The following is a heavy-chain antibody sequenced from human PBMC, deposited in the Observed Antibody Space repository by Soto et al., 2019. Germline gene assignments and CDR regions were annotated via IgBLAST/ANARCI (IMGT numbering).Heavy chain of an antibody. Sequence: GGSLRLSCAASGFTFSSYAMTWVRQAPGKGLEWVSGISGSGASTYYADSVKGRFTISRDNSKNTLYLQMNSLRAEDTAVYYCAKFQGLPPMGIDYWGHGSLVTVSS. D-gene: IGHD2-21*02. V-gene: IGHV3-23*01. CDR3: AKFQGLPPMGIDY. CDR1: GFTFSSYA. CDR2: ISGSGAST. J-gene: IGHJ4*01.